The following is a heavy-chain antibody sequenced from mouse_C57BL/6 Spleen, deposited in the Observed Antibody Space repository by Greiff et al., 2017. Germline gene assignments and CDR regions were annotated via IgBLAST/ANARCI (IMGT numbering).Heavy chain of an antibody. CDR2: IYPGDGDT. D-gene: IGHD2-4*01. J-gene: IGHJ4*01. CDR3: ANDYDNAMDY. Sequence: QVQLKESGPELVKPGASVKISCKASGYAFSSSWMNWVKQRPGKGLEWIGRIYPGDGDTNYNGKFKGKATLTADKSSSTAYMQLSSLTSEDSAVYFCANDYDNAMDYWGQGTSVTVSS. CDR1: GYAFSSSW. V-gene: IGHV1-82*01.